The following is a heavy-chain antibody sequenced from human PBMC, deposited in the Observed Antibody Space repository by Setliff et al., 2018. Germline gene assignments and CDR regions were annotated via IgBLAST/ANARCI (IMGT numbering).Heavy chain of an antibody. Sequence: SETLSLTCAVYGGSFSGYYWGWIRQPPGKGLEWIGEINHSGSTNYNPSLKSRVTISLDTSTNQVSLKLSSVTAADTAVYYCARVSQLVVLSLYYYYGMDVWGQGTTVTVSS. CDR3: ARVSQLVVLSLYYYYGMDV. V-gene: IGHV4-34*01. CDR2: INHSGST. J-gene: IGHJ6*02. D-gene: IGHD6-6*01. CDR1: GGSFSGYY.